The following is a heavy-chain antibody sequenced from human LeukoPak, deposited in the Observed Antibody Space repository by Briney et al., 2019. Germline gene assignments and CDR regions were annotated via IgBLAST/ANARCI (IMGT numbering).Heavy chain of an antibody. Sequence: SETLSLTCTVSGGSISSYYWSWIRQSAGKGLEWIGRIYISGSTNYNPSLKSRVTMSVDTSKNQLSLKLTSVTAADTAVYYCAREVVDATPSRDYYYMGVWGKGTTVTVSS. J-gene: IGHJ6*03. CDR3: AREVVDATPSRDYYYMGV. CDR2: IYISGST. D-gene: IGHD2-15*01. V-gene: IGHV4-4*07. CDR1: GGSISSYY.